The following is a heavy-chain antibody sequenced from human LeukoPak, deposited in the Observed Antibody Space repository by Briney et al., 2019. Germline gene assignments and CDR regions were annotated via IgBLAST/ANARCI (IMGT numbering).Heavy chain of an antibody. Sequence: GGSLRLSCAASGFTFSNSSMTWVRQAPGKGLEWVSSISRSSTYIYYADLVKGRFTISTDNAKNSLYLQMGSLRAGDTAIYYCAYSANILPDYWGQGTLVTVSS. J-gene: IGHJ4*02. D-gene: IGHD4-11*01. CDR3: AYSANILPDY. CDR2: ISRSSTYI. V-gene: IGHV3-21*01. CDR1: GFTFSNSS.